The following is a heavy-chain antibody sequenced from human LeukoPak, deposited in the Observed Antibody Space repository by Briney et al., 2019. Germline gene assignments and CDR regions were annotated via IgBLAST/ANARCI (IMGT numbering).Heavy chain of an antibody. V-gene: IGHV4-59*01. D-gene: IGHD6-19*01. CDR1: GGSISSYY. CDR3: ARGVWSSGWSAYYFDY. Sequence: PSETLSLTCTVSGGSISSYYRSWLRQPPGKGLEWIANIYYSGSTNYSPSLRSRVTISVDTSKNQFSLELTSVTAADTAVYYCARGVWSSGWSAYYFDYWGQGTLVTVSS. J-gene: IGHJ4*02. CDR2: IYYSGST.